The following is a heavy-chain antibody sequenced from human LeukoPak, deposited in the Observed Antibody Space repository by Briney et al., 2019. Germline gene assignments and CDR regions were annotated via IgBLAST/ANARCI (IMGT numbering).Heavy chain of an antibody. D-gene: IGHD3-22*01. CDR3: AKAGVRYFDSSGLYAFDF. Sequence: SETLSLTCAVSCGSISSTGYCSAWIRQPPGKGLEWIGTIYYSGSTYHNTSLKSRITMSVDTSRNQFSMKLSSIDAADTAVYYCAKAGVRYFDSSGLYAFDFWGQGTTVTVSS. J-gene: IGHJ3*01. CDR2: IYYSGST. V-gene: IGHV4-39*01. CDR1: CGSISSTGYC.